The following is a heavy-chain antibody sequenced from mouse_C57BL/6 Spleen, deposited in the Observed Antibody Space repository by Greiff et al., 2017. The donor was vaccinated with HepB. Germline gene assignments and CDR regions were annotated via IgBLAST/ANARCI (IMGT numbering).Heavy chain of an antibody. J-gene: IGHJ3*01. V-gene: IGHV1-80*01. CDR3: ARKEDASRAFAY. CDR1: GYAFSSYW. Sequence: QVQLQQSGAELVKPGASVKISCKASGYAFSSYWMNWVKQRPGKGLEWIGQIYPGDGDTNYNGKFKGKATLTADKSSSTAYMQLSSLTAEDSAVYFCARKEDASRAFAYWGQGTLVTVSA. CDR2: IYPGDGDT. D-gene: IGHD3-1*01.